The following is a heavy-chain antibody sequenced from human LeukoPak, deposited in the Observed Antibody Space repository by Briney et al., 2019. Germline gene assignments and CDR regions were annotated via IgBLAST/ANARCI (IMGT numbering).Heavy chain of an antibody. CDR1: GASISSSYW. J-gene: IGHJ4*02. CDR2: IHHSGST. Sequence: AETLSLTCAVSGASISSSYWWSWVRQPPGKGLEWIGEIHHSGSTKYNPSLKSRVTISVDKSKNQFSRKLSSVTAADTAVYYCAPPPCSGDRCYRFDFWGQGTQVTVSS. D-gene: IGHD2-15*01. V-gene: IGHV4-4*02. CDR3: APPPCSGDRCYRFDF.